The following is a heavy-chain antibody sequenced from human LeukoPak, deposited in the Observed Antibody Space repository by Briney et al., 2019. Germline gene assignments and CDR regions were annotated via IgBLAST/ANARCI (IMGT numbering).Heavy chain of an antibody. D-gene: IGHD1-26*01. CDR2: VTGDGSNT. J-gene: IGHJ4*02. CDR1: GFTFSAYW. Sequence: GGSLRLSCAASGFTFSAYWMHWVRQGPGKGLLWVSHVTGDGSNTNYADSVKGRFTISRDNAKNTLYLQLNSLRPEDSAVYYCARSGDGDFDSWGQGTLVTVSS. V-gene: IGHV3-74*01. CDR3: ARSGDGDFDS.